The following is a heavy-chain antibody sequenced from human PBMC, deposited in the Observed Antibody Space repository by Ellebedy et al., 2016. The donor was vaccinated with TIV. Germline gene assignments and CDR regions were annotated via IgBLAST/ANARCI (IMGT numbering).Heavy chain of an antibody. J-gene: IGHJ6*02. Sequence: MPSETLSLTCTVSGGSISSSSYYWGWIRQPPGKGLEWIGSIYYSGSTYYNPSLKSRVTISVDTSKNQFSLKLSSVTAADTAVYYCARRVVVRGELSYYYYGMDVWGQGTTVTVSS. V-gene: IGHV4-39*01. CDR3: ARRVVVRGELSYYYYGMDV. D-gene: IGHD3-10*01. CDR1: GGSISSSSYY. CDR2: IYYSGST.